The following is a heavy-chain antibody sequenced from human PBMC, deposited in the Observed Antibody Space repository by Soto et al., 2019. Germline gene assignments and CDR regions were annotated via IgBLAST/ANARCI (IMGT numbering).Heavy chain of an antibody. CDR3: AKRRGAGRHVDN. CDR2: VSIGGST. CDR1: GFTFSSYA. J-gene: IGHJ4*02. V-gene: IGHV3-23*01. Sequence: DVQLLESGGGLVQPEGSLRLSCAASGFTFSSYAMGWVRQGPGKGLEWVAVVSIGGSTDYADSVRGRFTISRDNSKNTLSLQMNNRTAEDTAVYFCAKRRGAGRHVDNWGQGALVTVSS. D-gene: IGHD2-15*01.